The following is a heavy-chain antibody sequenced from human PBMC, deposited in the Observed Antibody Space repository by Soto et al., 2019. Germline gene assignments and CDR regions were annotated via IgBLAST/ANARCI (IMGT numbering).Heavy chain of an antibody. CDR1: GFTVSSNY. Sequence: EVQLVESGGGLVQPGGSLRLSCAASGFTVSSNYMSWVRQAPGKGLEWVSLIYSGGSTYYADSVKGRFTISRDNSKNTLYLQMNSLRAEDTAVYYCARDDRRGSGSYLGVDYWGQGTLVTVSS. J-gene: IGHJ4*02. CDR3: ARDDRRGSGSYLGVDY. CDR2: IYSGGST. V-gene: IGHV3-66*01. D-gene: IGHD1-26*01.